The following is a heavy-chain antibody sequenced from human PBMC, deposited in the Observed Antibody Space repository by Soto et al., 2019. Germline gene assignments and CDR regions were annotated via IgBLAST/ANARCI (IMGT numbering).Heavy chain of an antibody. CDR2: IYYSGST. CDR1: GGSISSGDYY. J-gene: IGHJ5*02. CDR3: ARGRWFANWFDP. Sequence: QVQLQESGPGLVKPSQTLSLTCTVSGGSISSGDYYWSWIRQPPGKGLGWFGYIYYSGSTYYNPSLTRRVTISVDTSKIQFSRKLSSVTAADTAVYDRARGRWFANWFDPWGQGTLVTVSS. D-gene: IGHD3-10*01. V-gene: IGHV4-30-4*01.